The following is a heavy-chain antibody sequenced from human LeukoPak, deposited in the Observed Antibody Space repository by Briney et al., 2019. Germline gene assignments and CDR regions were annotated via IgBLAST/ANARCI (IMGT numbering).Heavy chain of an antibody. D-gene: IGHD6-19*01. CDR1: GFTFSTYW. Sequence: PGGSLRLSCAASGFTFSTYWMSWVRQAPGKGLEWVANIKQDGSEKYYVDSVKGRFTISRDNAKNSLYLQMNTLRPEDTAVYYCARSTIAVAGTYGYWGQGTLVTVSS. J-gene: IGHJ4*02. CDR3: ARSTIAVAGTYGY. CDR2: IKQDGSEK. V-gene: IGHV3-7*03.